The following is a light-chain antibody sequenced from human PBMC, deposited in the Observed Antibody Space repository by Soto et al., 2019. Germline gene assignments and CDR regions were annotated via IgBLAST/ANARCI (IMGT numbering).Light chain of an antibody. Sequence: EIVMTQSPATLSVSPGERATLSCRASQSVSGNLAWYQQKPGQAPRLLIYGASTRATGIPARFSGSGSGTEFTLTISSLQSEDFAVYYCQQYSNWPRRTFGQGTKVEIK. CDR2: GAS. J-gene: IGKJ1*01. CDR3: QQYSNWPRRT. CDR1: QSVSGN. V-gene: IGKV3-15*01.